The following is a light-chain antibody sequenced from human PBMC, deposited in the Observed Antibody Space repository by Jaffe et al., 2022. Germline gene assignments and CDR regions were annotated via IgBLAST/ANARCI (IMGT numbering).Light chain of an antibody. CDR3: QQYNNWPRS. Sequence: EVVMTQSPATLSVSPGEGATLSCRASQSVSSNLAWYQQKTGQAPRLLIYGTSIRATGIPARFSGSGSGTEFTLTISSLQSEDFAVYYCQQYNNWPRSFGGGTKVEIK. V-gene: IGKV3-15*01. CDR1: QSVSSN. J-gene: IGKJ4*01. CDR2: GTS.